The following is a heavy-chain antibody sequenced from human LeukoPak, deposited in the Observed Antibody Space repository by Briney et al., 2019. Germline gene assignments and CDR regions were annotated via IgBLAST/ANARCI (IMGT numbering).Heavy chain of an antibody. D-gene: IGHD6-13*01. J-gene: IGHJ4*02. CDR3: ARGRSSSAGTFDY. Sequence: SETLSLTCTVSGGSIRSYYWSWIRQPPGKGLEWIGYIYYSGSTNYNPSLKSRITILVDASKNQFSLKLSSVTAADTAVYYCARGRSSSAGTFDYWGQGTLVTVSS. V-gene: IGHV4-59*01. CDR2: IYYSGST. CDR1: GGSIRSYY.